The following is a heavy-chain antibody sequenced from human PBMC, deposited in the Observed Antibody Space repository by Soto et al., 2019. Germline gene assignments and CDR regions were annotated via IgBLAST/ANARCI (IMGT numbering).Heavy chain of an antibody. CDR2: IKSKTDGGTT. CDR1: GFTFSNAW. CDR3: TTESYYDYVWGSYPPNWFDP. Sequence: GESLKISCAASGFTFSNAWMSWVRQAPGKGLEWVGRIKSKTDGGTTDYAAPVKGRFTISRDDSKNTLYLQMNSLKTEDTAVYYCTTESYYDYVWGSYPPNWFDPWGQGTLVTVSS. J-gene: IGHJ5*02. D-gene: IGHD3-16*02. V-gene: IGHV3-15*01.